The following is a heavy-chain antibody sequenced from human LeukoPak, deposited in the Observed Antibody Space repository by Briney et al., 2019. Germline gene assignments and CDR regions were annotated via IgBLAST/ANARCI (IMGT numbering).Heavy chain of an antibody. J-gene: IGHJ4*02. CDR3: ARDGPQSLEWLFLDY. D-gene: IGHD3-3*01. CDR2: IYYSGST. V-gene: IGHV4-31*03. CDR1: GGSISSGGYY. Sequence: PSQTLSLTCTVSGGSISSGGYYWSWIRQHPGKGLEWIGYIYYSGSTYYNPSLKSRVTISVDTSKNQFSLKLSSVTAADTAVYYCARDGPQSLEWLFLDYWGQGTLVTVSS.